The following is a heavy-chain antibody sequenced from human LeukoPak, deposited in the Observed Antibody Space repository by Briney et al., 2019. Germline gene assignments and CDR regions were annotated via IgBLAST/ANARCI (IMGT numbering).Heavy chain of an antibody. V-gene: IGHV3-23*01. J-gene: IGHJ4*02. CDR3: AKNLNPFDY. Sequence: DSVKGRFTISRDNSKNTLYLQMNSLRAEDTAVYYCAKNLNPFDYWGQGTLVTVSS.